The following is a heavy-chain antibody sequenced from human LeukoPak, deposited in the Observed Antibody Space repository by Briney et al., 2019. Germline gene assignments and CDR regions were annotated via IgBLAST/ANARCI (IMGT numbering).Heavy chain of an antibody. D-gene: IGHD3-10*01. CDR2: FYSDTNT. CDR3: ARDSHYLPDY. V-gene: IGHV3-53*01. Sequence: PGGSLRLSCAASGFTVSSTYMSWVRQPPGKGLEWASVFYSDTNTNFADSVKGRFTMSRDTSKNTLYLQINSLRAEDTAVYYCARDSHYLPDYWGQGTLVTVSS. J-gene: IGHJ4*02. CDR1: GFTVSSTY.